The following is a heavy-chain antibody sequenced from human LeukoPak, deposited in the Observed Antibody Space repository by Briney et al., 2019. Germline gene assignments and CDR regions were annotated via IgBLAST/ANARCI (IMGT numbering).Heavy chain of an antibody. CDR1: GYTFTGYY. CDR2: INPNSGGT. Sequence: VASVKVSCKASGYTFTGYYMHWVRQAPGQGLEWMGWINPNSGGTNYAQKFQGRVTMTRDTSISTAYMELSRLRSDDTAVYYCARGPNPITMIVVVIGAPFDYWGQGTLVTVSS. CDR3: ARGPNPITMIVVVIGAPFDY. D-gene: IGHD3-22*01. V-gene: IGHV1-2*02. J-gene: IGHJ4*02.